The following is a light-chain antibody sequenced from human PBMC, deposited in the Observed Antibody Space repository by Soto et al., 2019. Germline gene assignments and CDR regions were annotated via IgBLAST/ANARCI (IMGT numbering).Light chain of an antibody. V-gene: IGLV4-69*01. CDR3: QTWGTGTLV. Sequence: QSVLTQSPSASASLGASVKLTCTLSSGHSNYDIAWHQQQPEKGPRYLMKLNSDGSHSKGDGIPDRFSGTSSGAERYLTISSLQSEDEADYYCQTWGTGTLVFGGGTKLTVL. CDR2: LNSDGSH. J-gene: IGLJ2*01. CDR1: SGHSNYD.